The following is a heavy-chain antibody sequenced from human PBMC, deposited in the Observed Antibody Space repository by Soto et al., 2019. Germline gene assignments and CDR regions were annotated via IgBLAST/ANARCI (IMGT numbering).Heavy chain of an antibody. CDR3: ARDRRITMVRGHILGFDP. CDR2: IKQDGSEK. Sequence: PGGSLRLSCAASGFTFSSYWMSWVRQAPGKGLERVANIKQDGSEKYYVDSVKGRFTISRDNAKNSLYLQMNSLRAGDTAVYYCARDRRITMVRGHILGFDPWGQGTLGNGAS. D-gene: IGHD3-10*01. V-gene: IGHV3-7*01. CDR1: GFTFSSYW. J-gene: IGHJ5*02.